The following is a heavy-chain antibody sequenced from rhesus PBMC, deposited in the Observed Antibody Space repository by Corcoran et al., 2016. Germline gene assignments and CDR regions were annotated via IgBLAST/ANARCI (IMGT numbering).Heavy chain of an antibody. CDR2: ISGGTGNT. CDR3: ARHSDTVTTFGLDS. CDR1: GYSISSGYY. V-gene: IGHV4-99*01. Sequence: QVQLQESGPGLVKPSETLSLTCAVSGYSISSGYYWGWIRQSPGKGLEYIGYISGGTGNTYDKPALRSRVTISKDAAKNQFSLKLSSVPDADTAFYFCARHSDTVTTFGLDSWGQGVVVTVSS. J-gene: IGHJ6*01. D-gene: IGHD4-23*01.